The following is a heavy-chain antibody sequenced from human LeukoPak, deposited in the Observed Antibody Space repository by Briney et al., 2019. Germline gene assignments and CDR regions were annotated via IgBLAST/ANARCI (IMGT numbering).Heavy chain of an antibody. CDR1: GFTFDDYA. D-gene: IGHD3-10*01. V-gene: IGHV3-9*01. CDR2: ITWNSGSI. CDR3: AKDYGSGSGFDY. J-gene: IGHJ4*02. Sequence: AGGSLRLSCAASGFTFDDYAMHWVRQAPGKGLEWVSAITWNSGSIAYADSVKGRFTISRDNAKNSLYLQMNSLRVEDTALYYCAKDYGSGSGFDYWGQGTLVTVSS.